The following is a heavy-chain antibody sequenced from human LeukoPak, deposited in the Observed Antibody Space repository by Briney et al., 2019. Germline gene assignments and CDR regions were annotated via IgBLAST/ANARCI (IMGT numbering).Heavy chain of an antibody. CDR1: GFSFDICA. CDR2: IGGPTET. CDR3: AKDATPRNSIWDYFGK. J-gene: IGHJ4*02. V-gene: IGHV3-23*01. D-gene: IGHD4-23*01. Sequence: GGSLRLSCVASGFSFDICAMSWVRQAPGKGPEWVSSIGGPTETFYADSVKGRFTVSRENYQNTLYLQMNSLRAEDTAVYYCAKDATPRNSIWDYFGKWGQGALVTVST.